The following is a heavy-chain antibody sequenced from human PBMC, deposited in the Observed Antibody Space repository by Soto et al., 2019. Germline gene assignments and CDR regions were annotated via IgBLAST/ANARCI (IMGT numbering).Heavy chain of an antibody. J-gene: IGHJ6*02. V-gene: IGHV3-21*06. CDR1: GFTFTSST. D-gene: IGHD2-2*01. CDR3: VRLDCSGTSCYFYGLDV. CDR2: ISSGSSDK. Sequence: EMQLVESGGGLVKPGGSLRLSCAASGFTFTSSTMKWVRQAPGKGLEWVSSISSGSSDKYYADSVRGRFTISRDDAKNSVYLQMKGLRAEDSAVYYCVRLDCSGTSCYFYGLDVWGQGTTVTVSS.